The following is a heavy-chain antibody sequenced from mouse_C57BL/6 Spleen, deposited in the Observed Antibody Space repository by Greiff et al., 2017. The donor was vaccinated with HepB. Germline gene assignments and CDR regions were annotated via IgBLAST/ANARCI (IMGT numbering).Heavy chain of an antibody. J-gene: IGHJ2*01. V-gene: IGHV1-15*01. CDR2: IDPETGGT. D-gene: IGHD2-3*01. CDR1: GYTFTDYE. Sequence: VRPGASVTLSCKASGYTFTDYEMHWVKQTPVHGLEWIGAIDPETGGTAYNQKFKGKAILTADKSSSTAYMELRSLTSEDSAVYYFTRGGLLRYFDYWGQGTTLPVSS. CDR3: TRGGLLRYFDY.